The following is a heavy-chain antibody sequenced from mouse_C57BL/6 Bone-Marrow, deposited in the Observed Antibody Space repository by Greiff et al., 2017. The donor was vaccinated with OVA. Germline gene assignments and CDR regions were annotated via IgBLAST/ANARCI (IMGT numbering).Heavy chain of an antibody. Sequence: VQLQESGPGLVQPSQSLSITCTVSGFSLTSYGVHWVRQSPGKGLEWLGVIWSGGSTDSNAAFISRLSISKDNSKSQVFFKMNSLQADDTAIYYCARITTVAWFAYWGQGTLVTVSA. CDR1: GFSLTSYG. D-gene: IGHD1-1*01. V-gene: IGHV2-2*01. CDR3: ARITTVAWFAY. J-gene: IGHJ3*01. CDR2: IWSGGST.